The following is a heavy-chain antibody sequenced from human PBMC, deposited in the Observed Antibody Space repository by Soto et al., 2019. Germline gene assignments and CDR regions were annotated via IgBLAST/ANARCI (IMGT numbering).Heavy chain of an antibody. Sequence: RLSCAASGFTFSSYGMHWVRQAPGKGLEWVAVIWYDGSNKYYADSVKGRFTISRDNSKNTLYLQMNSLRAEDTAVYYCARDGSGQWLSSGHYGMDVWGQGTTVTVSS. CDR1: GFTFSSYG. J-gene: IGHJ6*02. CDR3: ARDGSGQWLSSGHYGMDV. V-gene: IGHV3-33*01. CDR2: IWYDGSNK. D-gene: IGHD3-10*01.